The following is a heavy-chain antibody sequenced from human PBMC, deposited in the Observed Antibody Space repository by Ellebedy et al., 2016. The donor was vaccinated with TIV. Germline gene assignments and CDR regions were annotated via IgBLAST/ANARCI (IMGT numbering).Heavy chain of an antibody. CDR3: AKLDSSGYYYGRFDY. D-gene: IGHD3-22*01. CDR1: GFTFRNFA. V-gene: IGHV3-23*01. Sequence: GGSLRLSCAASGFTFRNFAMTWVRQAPGKGLEWVSSISSSGVSTDYADSVRGRVTISRDNSKNTLYRQMNSLRADYSAVYYCAKLDSSGYYYGRFDYWGQGTLVTVSS. J-gene: IGHJ4*02. CDR2: ISSSGVST.